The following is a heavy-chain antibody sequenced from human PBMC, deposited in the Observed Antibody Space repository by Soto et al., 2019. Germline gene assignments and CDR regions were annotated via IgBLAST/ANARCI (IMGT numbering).Heavy chain of an antibody. CDR3: ARGQNRAKIDIVVVVAATRQYNWFDP. CDR2: INHSGST. V-gene: IGHV4-34*01. D-gene: IGHD2-15*01. J-gene: IGHJ5*02. CDR1: GGSFSGYY. Sequence: PSETLSLTCAVYGGSFSGYYWSWIRQPPGKGLEWIGEINHSGSTNYNPSLKSRVTISVDTSKNQFSLKLSSVTAADTAVYYCARGQNRAKIDIVVVVAATRQYNWFDPWGQGTLVTVSS.